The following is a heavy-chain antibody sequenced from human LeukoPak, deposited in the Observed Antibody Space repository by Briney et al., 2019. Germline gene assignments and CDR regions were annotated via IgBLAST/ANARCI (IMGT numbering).Heavy chain of an antibody. J-gene: IGHJ4*02. CDR1: GFTFSSYG. V-gene: IGHV3-33*01. CDR3: ARDARIQLWFNFDY. CDR2: IWYDGSNK. Sequence: GRSLRLSCAASGFTFSSYGMHWVRQAPGKGLEWVAVIWYDGSNKYYADSVKGRFTISRDNSKNTLYLQMNSLRAEDTVVYYCARDARIQLWFNFDYWGQGTLVTVSS. D-gene: IGHD5-18*01.